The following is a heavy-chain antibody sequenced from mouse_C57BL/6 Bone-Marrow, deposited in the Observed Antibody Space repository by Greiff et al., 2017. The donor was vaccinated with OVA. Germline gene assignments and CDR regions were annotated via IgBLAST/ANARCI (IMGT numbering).Heavy chain of an antibody. J-gene: IGHJ1*03. CDR1: GYSFTDYN. V-gene: IGHV1-39*01. CDR2: INPNYGTT. Sequence: LVESGPELVKPGASVKISCKASGYSFTDYNMNWVKQSNGKSLEWIGVINPNYGTTSYNQKFKGKATLTVDQSSSTAYMQLNSLTSEDSAVYYCARWSTVVAKDWYFDVWGTGTTVTVSS. D-gene: IGHD1-1*01. CDR3: ARWSTVVAKDWYFDV.